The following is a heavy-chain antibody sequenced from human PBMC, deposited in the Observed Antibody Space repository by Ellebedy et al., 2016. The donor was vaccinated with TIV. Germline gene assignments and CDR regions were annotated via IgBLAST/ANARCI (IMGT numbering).Heavy chain of an antibody. D-gene: IGHD3-10*01. Sequence: GESLKISCASSGFIFSKFPMHWVRQAPGKGLEWVAVIPYDGNNKYYTDSVKGRFTISRDYSKNTLFLQMDSLRAEDTAVYYCAKDPMVRGDSGVWGQGTTVTVSS. J-gene: IGHJ6*02. V-gene: IGHV3-30-3*01. CDR1: GFIFSKFP. CDR3: AKDPMVRGDSGV. CDR2: IPYDGNNK.